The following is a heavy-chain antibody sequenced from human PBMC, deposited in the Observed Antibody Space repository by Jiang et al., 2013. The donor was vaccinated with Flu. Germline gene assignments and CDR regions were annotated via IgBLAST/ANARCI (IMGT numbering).Heavy chain of an antibody. Sequence: PGESLKISCKGSGYSFTSYWIGWVRQMPGKGLEWMGIIYPGDSDTRYSPSFQGQVTISADKSISTAYLQWSSLKASDTAMYYCARRYMYYDYVWGSYRLGWFDPWGQGTLVTVSS. V-gene: IGHV5-51*01. CDR1: GYSFTSYW. CDR2: IYPGDSDT. CDR3: ARRYMYYDYVWGSYRLGWFDP. D-gene: IGHD3-16*02. J-gene: IGHJ5*02.